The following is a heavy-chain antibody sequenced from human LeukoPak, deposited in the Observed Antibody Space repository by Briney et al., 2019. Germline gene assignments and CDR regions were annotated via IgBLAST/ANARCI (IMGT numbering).Heavy chain of an antibody. CDR2: IYTSGST. V-gene: IGHV4-61*02. CDR3: AREGTIFGVVLDY. CDR1: GGSISSGSYY. J-gene: IGHJ4*02. Sequence: SETLSLTCTVSGGSISSGSYYWSWIQQPAGKGLEWIGRIYTSGSTNYNPSLKSRVTISVDTSKNQFSLKLSSVTAADTAVYYCAREGTIFGVVLDYWGQGTLVTVSS. D-gene: IGHD3-3*01.